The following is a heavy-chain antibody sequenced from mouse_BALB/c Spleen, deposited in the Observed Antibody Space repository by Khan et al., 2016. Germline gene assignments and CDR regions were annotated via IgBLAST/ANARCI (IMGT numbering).Heavy chain of an antibody. V-gene: IGHV1-9*01. CDR3: ARLGTARSYFDY. CDR1: GYTFSSYW. Sequence: VQLQESGAELMKPGASVKISCKAPGYTFSSYWIEWVKQSPGHGLEWIGEILPGSGSTIYNEKFKGKATFTADSSSNTADMQLSSLTSEDSAVYYCARLGTARSYFDYWGQGTTLTVSS. D-gene: IGHD3-2*01. J-gene: IGHJ2*01. CDR2: ILPGSGST.